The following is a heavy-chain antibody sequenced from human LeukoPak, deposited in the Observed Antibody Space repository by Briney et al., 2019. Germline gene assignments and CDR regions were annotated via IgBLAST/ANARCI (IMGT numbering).Heavy chain of an antibody. CDR1: GDSVSSNSAA. V-gene: IGHV6-1*01. CDR3: ARAPTCSSTSRYAFDI. Sequence: SQTLSLTCAISGDSVSSNSAAWNWIRQSPSRGLEWLGRTYYRSKWYNDYAVSVKSRITINPDTSKNQFSLQLNSVTPEDTAVYYCARAPTCSSTSRYAFDIWGQGTMVTVSS. J-gene: IGHJ3*02. D-gene: IGHD2-2*01. CDR2: TYYRSKWYN.